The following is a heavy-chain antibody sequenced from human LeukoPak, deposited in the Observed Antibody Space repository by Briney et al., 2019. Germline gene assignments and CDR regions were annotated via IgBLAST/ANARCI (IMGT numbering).Heavy chain of an antibody. CDR2: ISGSGGST. CDR3: AKDLDFWSGKHFEY. CDR1: GFTFSSYA. D-gene: IGHD3-3*01. J-gene: IGHJ4*02. Sequence: GGSLRLSCAASGFTFSSYAMSWVRQAPGKVLEWVSAISGSGGSTYYADSMKGRFTISRDNSKNTLYLQMNSLRAEDTAVYYCAKDLDFWSGKHFEYWGQGTLVTVSS. V-gene: IGHV3-23*01.